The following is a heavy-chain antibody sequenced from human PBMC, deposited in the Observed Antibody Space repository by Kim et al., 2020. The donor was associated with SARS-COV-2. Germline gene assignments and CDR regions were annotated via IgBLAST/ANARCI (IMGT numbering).Heavy chain of an antibody. CDR3: AKAHRRITIFGVVIPFDY. CDR1: GFTFSSYA. CDR2: ISGSGGST. Sequence: GGSLRLSCAASGFTFSSYAMSWVRQAPGKGLEWVSAISGSGGSTYYADSVKGRFTISRDNSKNTLYLQMNSLRAEDTAVYYCAKAHRRITIFGVVIPFDYWGQGTLVTVSS. V-gene: IGHV3-23*01. J-gene: IGHJ4*02. D-gene: IGHD3-3*01.